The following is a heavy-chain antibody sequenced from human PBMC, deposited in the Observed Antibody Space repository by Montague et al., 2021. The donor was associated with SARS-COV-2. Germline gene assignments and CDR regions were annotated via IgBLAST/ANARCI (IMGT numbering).Heavy chain of an antibody. D-gene: IGHD3-10*01. CDR3: ARRGSSVRGVTVSAELDY. Sequence: SETLSLTCAVYGGSFSGYYWSWIRQPPEKGLEWIGEINQSGRTNNNPSLKSRVIISVDTSKNQFSLKLSSVTAADTAVYYCARRGSSVRGVTVSAELDYWGQGILVIVSS. CDR1: GGSFSGYY. V-gene: IGHV4-34*01. J-gene: IGHJ4*02. CDR2: INQSGRT.